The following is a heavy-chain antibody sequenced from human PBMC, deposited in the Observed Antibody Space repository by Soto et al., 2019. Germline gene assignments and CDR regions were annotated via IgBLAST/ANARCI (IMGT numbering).Heavy chain of an antibody. CDR1: GGSFSGYY. CDR3: ARATQYDDVWGRRGMDV. D-gene: IGHD3-16*01. J-gene: IGHJ6*02. CDR2: SNHSGST. Sequence: QVQLQQWGAGLLKPSETLSLTCAVYGGSFSGYYWSWIRQPPGKGLEWIGESNHSGSTNYNPSLKSRVTISVDTSKNQFSLKLSSVTAADTAVYYCARATQYDDVWGRRGMDVCGQGTTVTVSS. V-gene: IGHV4-34*01.